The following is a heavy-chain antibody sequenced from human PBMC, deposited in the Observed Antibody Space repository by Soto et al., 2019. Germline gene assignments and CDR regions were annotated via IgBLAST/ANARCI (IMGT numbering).Heavy chain of an antibody. CDR1: GFNFGHYA. V-gene: IGHV3-30-3*01. D-gene: IGHD3-16*01. Sequence: QVQLVESGGGVVQPGRSLRLSCSASGFNFGHYAMHWVRQAPGKGLEWVAALSFDRSNEYYADSLRGRFPISRDNSKHTLYLQMNSLRAEDTAVYYCARVEYSFGTPFLDYWGQGTLVTVSS. J-gene: IGHJ4*02. CDR3: ARVEYSFGTPFLDY. CDR2: LSFDRSNE.